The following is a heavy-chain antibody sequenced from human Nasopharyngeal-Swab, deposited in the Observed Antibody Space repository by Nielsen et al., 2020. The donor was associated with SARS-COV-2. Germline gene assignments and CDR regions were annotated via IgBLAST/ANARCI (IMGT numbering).Heavy chain of an antibody. CDR2: IYPGDSDT. CDR1: GYSFTSYW. D-gene: IGHD1-26*01. J-gene: IGHJ4*02. V-gene: IGHV5-51*01. CDR3: ARLVEVAGGGDGGADY. Sequence: GESLKISCKASGYSFTSYWIRWVRQMPGKGLEWMGFIYPGDSDTRYSPSFQGQVTISADKSISTAYLQLSSLKASDTAMYYCARLVEVAGGGDGGADYWGQGTLVTVSS.